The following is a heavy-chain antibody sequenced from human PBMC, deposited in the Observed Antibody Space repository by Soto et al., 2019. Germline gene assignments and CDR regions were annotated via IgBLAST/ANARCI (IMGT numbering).Heavy chain of an antibody. CDR3: ARSAFSDCSGGSCHNFVDY. Sequence: PGQSLKISCKGSGYSFTSYWIGWVRQMPGKGLEWMGIIYPGDSDTRYSPSFQGQVTISADKSISTAYLQWSSLKASDTAMYYCARSAFSDCSGGSCHNFVDYWGQGTLVTVSS. CDR1: GYSFTSYW. CDR2: IYPGDSDT. V-gene: IGHV5-51*01. J-gene: IGHJ4*02. D-gene: IGHD2-15*01.